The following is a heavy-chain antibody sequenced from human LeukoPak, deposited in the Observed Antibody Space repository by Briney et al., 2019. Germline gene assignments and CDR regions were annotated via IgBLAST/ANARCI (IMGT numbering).Heavy chain of an antibody. J-gene: IGHJ4*02. CDR3: ARVHNEGSHYVY. D-gene: IGHD1-26*01. V-gene: IGHV1-18*01. CDR2: ISGYNGNT. CDR1: GYTLTNYG. Sequence: ASVKVSCKASGYTLTNYGISWVRQAPGQGLEWMGWISGYNGNTKYAQKLQGRVTMTTDTSANTAYMELRSLRSDDTAVYYCARVHNEGSHYVYWGQGTLVTVSS.